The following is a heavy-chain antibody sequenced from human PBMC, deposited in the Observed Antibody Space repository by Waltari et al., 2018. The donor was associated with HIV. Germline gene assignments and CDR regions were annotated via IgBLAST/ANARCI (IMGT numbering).Heavy chain of an antibody. CDR3: AAYYYDSSGYGGYYYGMDV. J-gene: IGHJ6*02. Sequence: VQLKESGPGLVKPSQTLSITCTVSGCSISSGSSYWICIRPPAGKGREWIGRIYTSGSTNYNPSLKSRVTISVDTSKNQFSLKLSSVTAADTAVYYCAAYYYDSSGYGGYYYGMDVWGQGTTVTVSS. CDR2: IYTSGST. D-gene: IGHD3-22*01. V-gene: IGHV4-61*02. CDR1: GCSISSGSSY.